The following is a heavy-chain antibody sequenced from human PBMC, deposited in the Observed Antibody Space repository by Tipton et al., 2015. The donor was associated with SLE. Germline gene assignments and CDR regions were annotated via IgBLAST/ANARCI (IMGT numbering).Heavy chain of an antibody. D-gene: IGHD6-19*01. Sequence: LRLSCTVSGGSISSHYWSWIRQPPGKGLEWIGTLYVPEGSTYYNPSLNTRVTISLDTSKNQFFLRLSSVTAADTAVYFCARRLGRANDGFDIWGQGTMVTVSS. CDR1: GGSISSHY. CDR2: LYVPEGST. J-gene: IGHJ3*02. V-gene: IGHV4-59*11. CDR3: ARRLGRANDGFDI.